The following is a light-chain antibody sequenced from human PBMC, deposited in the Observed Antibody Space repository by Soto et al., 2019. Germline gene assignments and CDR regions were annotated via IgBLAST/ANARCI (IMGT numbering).Light chain of an antibody. CDR3: QQLNSYPL. CDR1: QTISSW. J-gene: IGKJ5*01. V-gene: IGKV1-5*01. CDR2: AAS. Sequence: DIQMTQSPSTLSGSVGDRVTITCRASQTISSWLAWYQQKPGKAPNLLIYAASTLQSGVPSRFSGSGSGTDFTLTIRSLKPEDFATYYCQQLNSYPLFGQGTRVEIK.